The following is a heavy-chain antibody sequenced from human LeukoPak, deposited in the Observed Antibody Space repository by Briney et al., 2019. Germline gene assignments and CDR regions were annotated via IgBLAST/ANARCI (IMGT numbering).Heavy chain of an antibody. V-gene: IGHV3-23*01. CDR1: GFTFSSYA. J-gene: IGHJ4*02. D-gene: IGHD3-22*01. CDR3: AKDSATCDDSSGYYYN. CDR2: ISGSGGST. Sequence: GGSLRLSCAASGFTFSSYAMSWVRQAPGKGLEWVSAISGSGGSTYYADSVKGRFTISRDNSKNTLYLQMNSLRAEDTAVYYCAKDSATCDDSSGYYYNWGQGTLVTVSS.